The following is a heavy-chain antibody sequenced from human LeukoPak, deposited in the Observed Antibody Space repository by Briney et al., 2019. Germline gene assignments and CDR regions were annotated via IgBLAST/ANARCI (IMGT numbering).Heavy chain of an antibody. CDR3: ARDPGGNYYYGGYHDY. D-gene: IGHD4-23*01. J-gene: IGHJ4*02. CDR1: GGSINNAY. CDR2: IYIDGST. Sequence: SETLSLTCTVSGGSINNAYWSRIRQPAGKGLEWIGRIYIDGSTNYNPSLNSRVTMSVDTSKNQFSLKLTSATAADTAVYYCARDPGGNYYYGGYHDYWGQGTLVTVSS. V-gene: IGHV4-4*07.